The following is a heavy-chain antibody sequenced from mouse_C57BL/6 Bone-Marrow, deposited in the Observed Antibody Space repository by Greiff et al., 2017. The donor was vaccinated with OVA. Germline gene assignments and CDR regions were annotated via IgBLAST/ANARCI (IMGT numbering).Heavy chain of an antibody. Sequence: VQRVESGAELVRPGTSVKVSCKASGYAFTNYLIEWVKQRPGQGLEWIGVINPGSGGTNYNEKFKGKATLTADKSSSTAYMQLSSLTSEDSAVYFCARTSLGRGGGYYFDYWGQGTTLTVSS. CDR2: INPGSGGT. J-gene: IGHJ2*01. V-gene: IGHV1-54*01. CDR3: ARTSLGRGGGYYFDY. CDR1: GYAFTNYL. D-gene: IGHD4-1*01.